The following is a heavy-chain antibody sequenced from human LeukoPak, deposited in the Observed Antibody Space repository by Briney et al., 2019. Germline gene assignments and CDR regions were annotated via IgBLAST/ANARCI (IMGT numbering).Heavy chain of an antibody. CDR1: GGSISSYY. V-gene: IGHV4-59*01. CDR3: ARDSGPWGVFDP. D-gene: IGHD3-10*01. CDR2: IYYSGST. Sequence: SETLSLTCTVSGGSISSYYWSWIRQPLGKGLEWIGYIYYSGSTNYNPSLKSRVTISVDTSKNQFSLKLSSVTAADTAVYYCARDSGPWGVFDPWGQGTLVTVSS. J-gene: IGHJ5*02.